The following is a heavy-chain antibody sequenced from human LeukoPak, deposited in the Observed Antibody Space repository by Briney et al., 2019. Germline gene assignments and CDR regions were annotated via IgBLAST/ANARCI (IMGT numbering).Heavy chain of an antibody. V-gene: IGHV4-59*01. J-gene: IGHJ4*02. Sequence: SETLSLTCTVSGGSISSYYWSWIRQPPGKGLEWIGYICYSGSTNYNPSLKSRVTISVDTSKNQFSLKLSSVTAADTAVYYCARDLYGGNAPDWGQGTLVTVSS. CDR1: GGSISSYY. D-gene: IGHD4-23*01. CDR2: ICYSGST. CDR3: ARDLYGGNAPD.